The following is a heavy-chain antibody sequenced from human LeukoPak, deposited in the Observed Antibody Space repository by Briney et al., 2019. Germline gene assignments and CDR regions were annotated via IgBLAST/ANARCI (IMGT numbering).Heavy chain of an antibody. CDR1: GGSISSSNW. V-gene: IGHV4-4*02. D-gene: IGHD3-10*01. J-gene: IGHJ3*02. CDR3: ARPLAGGSGSYYNPSNAFDI. Sequence: PSKTLSLTCTVSGGSISSSNWWSWVRPPPGKGLEWIGEIYHSGSTNYNPSLKSRVTISVDKSKNQFSLKLSSVTAADTAVYYCARPLAGGSGSYYNPSNAFDIWGQGTMVTVSS. CDR2: IYHSGST.